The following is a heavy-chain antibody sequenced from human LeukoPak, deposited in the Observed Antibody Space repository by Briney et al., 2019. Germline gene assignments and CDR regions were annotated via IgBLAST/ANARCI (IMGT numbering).Heavy chain of an antibody. CDR1: GFTFSSYA. D-gene: IGHD3-22*01. J-gene: IGHJ4*02. CDR2: ISYDGSNK. Sequence: GGSLRLSCAASGFTFSSYAMHWVRQAPGKGLEWVAVISYDGSNKYYADSVKGRFTISRDNSKNTLYLQMNSLRAEDTAVYYCARDSPLVTMIVVVITYPYSWGQGTLVTVSS. V-gene: IGHV3-30-3*01. CDR3: ARDSPLVTMIVVVITYPYS.